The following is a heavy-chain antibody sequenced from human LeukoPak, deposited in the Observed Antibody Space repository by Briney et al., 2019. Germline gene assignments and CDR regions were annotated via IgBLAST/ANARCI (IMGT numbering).Heavy chain of an antibody. CDR2: ISGSGGST. Sequence: SGGSLRLSCAASGFTFSSYAMSWVRQAPGKGLEWVSAISGSGGSTYYADSVKGRFTISRDNSKNTLYLQMNSLRAEDTAVYYCAKDTMIVVVMTFDYWGQGTLVTVSS. D-gene: IGHD3-22*01. V-gene: IGHV3-23*01. J-gene: IGHJ4*02. CDR3: AKDTMIVVVMTFDY. CDR1: GFTFSSYA.